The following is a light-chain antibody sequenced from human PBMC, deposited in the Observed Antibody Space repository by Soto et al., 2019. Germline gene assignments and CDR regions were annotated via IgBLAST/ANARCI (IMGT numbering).Light chain of an antibody. J-gene: IGLJ1*01. CDR1: SSDVGSYDY. CDR3: ISYTGSSTSYV. Sequence: QSVLIQPPSVSGYPGQSVTISCTGTSSDVGSYDYVSWYQQHPGTVPKPMIYNVNTQPSGVSSRFSGSKSGNTASLTISGLQAEDEADYYCISYTGSSTSYVFGSGTKVTVL. CDR2: NVN. V-gene: IGLV2-14*01.